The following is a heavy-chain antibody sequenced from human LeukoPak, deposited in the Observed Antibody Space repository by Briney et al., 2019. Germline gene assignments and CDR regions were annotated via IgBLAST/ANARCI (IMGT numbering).Heavy chain of an antibody. CDR3: AKWGDYDILTGYYDSDY. CDR1: GFIFSNYA. CDR2: IVGRGSST. Sequence: GGSLRLSCAAFGFIFSNYAMSWVRQAPGKGLEWVSAIVGRGSSTYYADPVKGRFTISRDNSKNTLYLQLNRLRAEDTAVYYCAKWGDYDILTGYYDSDYWGQGTLVTVSS. D-gene: IGHD3-9*01. J-gene: IGHJ4*02. V-gene: IGHV3-23*01.